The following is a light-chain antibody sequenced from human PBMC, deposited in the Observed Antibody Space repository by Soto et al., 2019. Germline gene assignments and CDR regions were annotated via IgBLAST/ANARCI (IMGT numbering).Light chain of an antibody. Sequence: EIVLTQSPVTLSLSPGERATLSCRASQSVSSYLAWYQQKPGQAPRLLTYDASNRATGIPDRFSGSGSGTDFTPTISRLEPEDFAVYYCQQYGSSRWTFGQGTKVDIK. J-gene: IGKJ1*01. CDR3: QQYGSSRWT. CDR2: DAS. V-gene: IGKV3-20*01. CDR1: QSVSSY.